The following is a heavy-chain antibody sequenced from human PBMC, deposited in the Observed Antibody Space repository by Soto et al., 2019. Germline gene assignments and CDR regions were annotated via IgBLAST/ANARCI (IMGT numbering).Heavy chain of an antibody. D-gene: IGHD4-4*01. J-gene: IGHJ5*02. Sequence: QVQLQESGPGLVKPSQTLSLICTVSGGSINSGGYYWSWIRQYPGEGLEWMGYMYNSGNTYYNPSLKSRVTISGDTSKNQFSLRLNSVTAADPAVYYCARWGNSNWFDPWGQGTLVIVSS. CDR3: ARWGNSNWFDP. CDR2: MYNSGNT. CDR1: GGSINSGGYY. V-gene: IGHV4-31*03.